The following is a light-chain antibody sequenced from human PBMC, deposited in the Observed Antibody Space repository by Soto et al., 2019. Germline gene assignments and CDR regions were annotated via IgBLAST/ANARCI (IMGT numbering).Light chain of an antibody. V-gene: IGKV4-1*01. CDR1: QSVLYRSNNKNY. Sequence: DIVMTQSPDSLAVSLGERATINCKSSQSVLYRSNNKNYLAWYQQKPGQAPKLLIFWASTRESGVPDRFSGSRSGTDFTLTISGLQAEDVAVYYCQQYYSNPITFGPGTKVDIK. J-gene: IGKJ3*01. CDR3: QQYYSNPIT. CDR2: WAS.